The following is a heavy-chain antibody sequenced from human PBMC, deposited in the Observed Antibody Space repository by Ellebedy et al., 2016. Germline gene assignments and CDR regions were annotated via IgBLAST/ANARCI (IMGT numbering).Heavy chain of an antibody. D-gene: IGHD3-10*01. CDR2: INHSGST. CDR3: ARGLRGSGSYSP. V-gene: IGHV4-34*01. Sequence: SETLSLTXAVYGGSFSGYYWSWIRQPPGKGLEWIGEINHSGSTNYNPSLKSRVTISVDTSKNQFSLKLSSVTAADTAVYYCARGLRGSGSYSPWGQGTLVTVSS. J-gene: IGHJ5*02. CDR1: GGSFSGYY.